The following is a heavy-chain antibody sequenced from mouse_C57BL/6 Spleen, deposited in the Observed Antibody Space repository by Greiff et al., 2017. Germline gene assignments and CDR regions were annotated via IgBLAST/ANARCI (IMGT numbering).Heavy chain of an antibody. Sequence: EVQLVESGGDLVKPGGSLKLSCAASGFTFSSYGMSWVRQTPDKRLEWVATISSGGSYTYYPDSVKGRFTISRDNAKNTLYLQMSSLKSEDTAMYYCARHPSSMITYFDYWGQGTTLTVSS. V-gene: IGHV5-6*01. D-gene: IGHD2-4*01. CDR3: ARHPSSMITYFDY. CDR2: ISSGGSYT. J-gene: IGHJ2*01. CDR1: GFTFSSYG.